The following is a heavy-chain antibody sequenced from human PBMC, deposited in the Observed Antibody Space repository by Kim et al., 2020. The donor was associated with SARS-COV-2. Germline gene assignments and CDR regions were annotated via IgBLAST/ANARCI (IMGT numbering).Heavy chain of an antibody. D-gene: IGHD1-26*01. CDR3: ASGREPRPLWYYYYGMDV. J-gene: IGHJ6*02. V-gene: IGHV3-21*01. CDR1: GFTFSSYS. CDR2: ISSSSSYI. Sequence: GGSLRLSCAASGFTFSSYSMNWVRQAPGKGLEWVSSISSSSSYIYYADSVKGRFTISRDNAKNSLYLQMNSLRAEDTAVYYCASGREPRPLWYYYYGMDVWGQGTTVTVSS.